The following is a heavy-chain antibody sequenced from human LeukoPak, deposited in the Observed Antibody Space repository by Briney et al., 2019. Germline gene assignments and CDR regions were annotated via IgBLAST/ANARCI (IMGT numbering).Heavy chain of an antibody. CDR2: ISSSSSPI. CDR3: ARDHHRRLYDSQARDTFDI. CDR1: GFTVSSNY. D-gene: IGHD3-22*01. J-gene: IGHJ3*02. V-gene: IGHV3-48*01. Sequence: PGGSLRLSCAASGFTVSSNYMSWVRQAPGKGLEWVSYISSSSSPIYYADSVKGRFAISRDNAKNSLYLQMNSLRAEDTAVYYCARDHHRRLYDSQARDTFDIWGQGTMVTVSS.